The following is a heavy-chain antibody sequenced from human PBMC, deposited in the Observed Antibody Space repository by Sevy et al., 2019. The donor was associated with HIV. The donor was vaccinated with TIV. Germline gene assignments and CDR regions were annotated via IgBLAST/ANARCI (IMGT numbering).Heavy chain of an antibody. J-gene: IGHJ4*02. CDR1: GLTFSDYY. V-gene: IGHV3-11*01. D-gene: IGHD5-18*01. CDR3: VGRRYSYTYSWSYHFDY. CDR2: ISSSGTTL. Sequence: GGSQRLSCAASGLTFSDYYMSWIRQAPGKGLEWLSYISSSGTTLYSADSVKGRFAISRDNAKNSLYLQMNSLRAEDTAVYFCVGRRYSYTYSWSYHFDYWGQGALVTVSS.